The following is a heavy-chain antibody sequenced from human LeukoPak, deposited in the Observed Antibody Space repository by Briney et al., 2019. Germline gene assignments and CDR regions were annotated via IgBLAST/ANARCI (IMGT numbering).Heavy chain of an antibody. CDR3: ARAGYNSGWYEY. CDR1: GFTFSSYA. Sequence: GGSLRLSCAASGFTFSSYAMHWVRQAPGKGLECVAGIWEDGSNRYYADSVKGRSIISRDNSKNKLYLQMNSLRAEDTAVYYCARAGYNSGWYEYWGQGTLVTVSS. D-gene: IGHD6-19*01. CDR2: IWEDGSNR. V-gene: IGHV3-33*08. J-gene: IGHJ4*02.